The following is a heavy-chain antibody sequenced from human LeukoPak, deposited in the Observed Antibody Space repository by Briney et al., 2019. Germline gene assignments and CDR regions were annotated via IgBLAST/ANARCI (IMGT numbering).Heavy chain of an antibody. CDR1: GFTFSSYS. V-gene: IGHV3-48*01. D-gene: IGHD6-19*01. J-gene: IGHJ4*02. Sequence: GGSLRLSCAASGFTFSSYSMNWVRQAPGKGREWVSYISSSSSTIYYADSVKGRFTISRDNAKNSLYLQMNSLRAEDTAVYYCARAALPEYSSGWILNYWGQGTLVTVSS. CDR2: ISSSSSTI. CDR3: ARAALPEYSSGWILNY.